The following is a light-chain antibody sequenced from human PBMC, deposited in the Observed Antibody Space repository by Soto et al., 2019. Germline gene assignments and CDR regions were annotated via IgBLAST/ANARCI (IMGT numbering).Light chain of an antibody. V-gene: IGLV2-8*01. CDR1: NSDVGAYNF. Sequence: QSVLTQPPSASGSPGQSVTISCTGTNSDVGAYNFVSWYQQHPGKAPKLMIYEVTKRPSGVPDRFSGSKSANTASLTVSGLQAEDEADYYCSSYAGSNNYVFGTGTRSPS. CDR2: EVT. CDR3: SSYAGSNNYV. J-gene: IGLJ1*01.